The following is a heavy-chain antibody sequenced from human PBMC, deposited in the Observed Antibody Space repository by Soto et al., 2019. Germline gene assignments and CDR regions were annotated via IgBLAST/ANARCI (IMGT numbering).Heavy chain of an antibody. CDR1: GFTFSNAW. CDR3: TSLPYCSGGSSYPGGCYYFHMDV. Sequence: EVQLVESGGGLVKPGGSLRLSCAASGFTFSNAWMSWVRQAPGKGLEWVGRIKSNPDGGTTDYAAPVKGRFTISRDDSKNTLYLQVNSLKAEDTAVYYCTSLPYCSGGSSYPGGCYYFHMDVWGKRTTVCVSS. J-gene: IGHJ6*03. CDR2: IKSNPDGGTT. D-gene: IGHD2-15*01. V-gene: IGHV3-15*05.